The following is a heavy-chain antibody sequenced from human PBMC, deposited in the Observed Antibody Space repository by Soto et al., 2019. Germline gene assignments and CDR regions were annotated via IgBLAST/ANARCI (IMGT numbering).Heavy chain of an antibody. CDR1: GASISTGSYY. CDR3: ARHLHCTNGVCPYYFDF. Sequence: SETLSLTCTVSGASISTGSYYWGWIRQPPGKGLEWIGSVSYSGSAYYSPSLRSRVIISVDASKTQFSLRLSSVTAADTAIYYCARHLHCTNGVCPYYFDFWGQGILVTVSS. D-gene: IGHD2-8*01. CDR2: VSYSGSA. V-gene: IGHV4-39*01. J-gene: IGHJ4*02.